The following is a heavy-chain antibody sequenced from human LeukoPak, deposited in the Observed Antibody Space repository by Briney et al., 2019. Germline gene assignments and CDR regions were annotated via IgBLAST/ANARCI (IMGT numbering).Heavy chain of an antibody. Sequence: SETLSLTCTVSGGSISSSSYYWGWIRQPPGKGLEWIGSIYYSGSTYYNPSPKSRVTISVDTSKNQFSLKLSSVTAADTAVYYCASSSLVVAGHYYYYYYMDVWGKGTTVTISS. CDR1: GGSISSSSYY. CDR3: ASSSLVVAGHYYYYYYMDV. D-gene: IGHD6-19*01. V-gene: IGHV4-39*07. CDR2: IYYSGST. J-gene: IGHJ6*03.